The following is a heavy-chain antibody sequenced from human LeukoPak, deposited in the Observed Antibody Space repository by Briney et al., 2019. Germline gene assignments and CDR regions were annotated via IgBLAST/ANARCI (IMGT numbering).Heavy chain of an antibody. CDR3: ARGEWEIGLFFDY. Sequence: SETLSLTCTVSGDSISSYYWSWIRQPPGKGLEWIGYIFNSGSTNYDPSLKSRVTISVDTSKNQFSLKLSSVTAADTAVYYCARGEWEIGLFFDYWGQGTLVTVSS. D-gene: IGHD1-26*01. V-gene: IGHV4-59*01. J-gene: IGHJ4*02. CDR1: GDSISSYY. CDR2: IFNSGST.